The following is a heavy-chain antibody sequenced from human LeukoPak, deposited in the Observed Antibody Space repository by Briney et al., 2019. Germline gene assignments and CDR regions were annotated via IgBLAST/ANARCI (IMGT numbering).Heavy chain of an antibody. CDR1: GFTFSSYA. CDR2: INTDGSRT. Sequence: PGGSLRLSCAASGFTFSSYAMSWVRQAPGKGLVWVSRINTDGSRTSYADSVKDRFTISRDNAKNTLYLQMNSLRAEDTAVYYCAKGHGGSSGQGACDYWGQGTLVTVSS. D-gene: IGHD6-6*01. V-gene: IGHV3-74*01. CDR3: AKGHGGSSGQGACDY. J-gene: IGHJ4*02.